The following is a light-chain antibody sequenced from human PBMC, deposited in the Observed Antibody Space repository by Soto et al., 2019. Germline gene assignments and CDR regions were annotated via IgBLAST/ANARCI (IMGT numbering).Light chain of an antibody. CDR1: SSNIGSNT. V-gene: IGLV1-44*01. CDR3: ATWDDSLNGPV. Sequence: LTQPPSASGTPGQRVTISCSGSSSNIGSNTVNWYQQLPGTAPKLLIYNNNQRPSGVPDRFSGSKSGTSASLAISGLQSEDEADYYCATWDDSLNGPVFGGGTKVTVL. CDR2: NNN. J-gene: IGLJ3*02.